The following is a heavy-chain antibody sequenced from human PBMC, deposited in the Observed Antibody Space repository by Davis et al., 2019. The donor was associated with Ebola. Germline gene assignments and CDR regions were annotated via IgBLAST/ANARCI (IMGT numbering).Heavy chain of an antibody. CDR1: GGSISDHY. CDR3: ARGNYGDYIVLYYYNMDV. CDR2: IYYDGTT. V-gene: IGHV4-59*11. J-gene: IGHJ6*02. D-gene: IGHD4-17*01. Sequence: MPSETLSLTCTVSGGSISDHYWCWIRQPPGKALEWIGYIYYDGTTNYNPSLKSRVTISLDPSKNQLSLKLSSVTAADTAVYYCARGNYGDYIVLYYYNMDVWGQGTTVTVSS.